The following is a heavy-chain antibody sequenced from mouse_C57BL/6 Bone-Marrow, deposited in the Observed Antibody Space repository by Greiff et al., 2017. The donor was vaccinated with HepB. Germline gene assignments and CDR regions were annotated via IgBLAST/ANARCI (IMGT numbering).Heavy chain of an antibody. CDR2: INPSSGYT. CDR1: GYTFTSYT. CDR3: EREWFAY. V-gene: IGHV1-4*01. J-gene: IGHJ3*01. Sequence: QVQLQQPGAELARPGASVKMSCKASGYTFTSYTMNWVKQRPGQGLEWIGYINPSSGYTKYNQKFKDKATLTADKSSSTAYMQLSSLTSEDSAVYYCEREWFAYWGRGPLVTVSA.